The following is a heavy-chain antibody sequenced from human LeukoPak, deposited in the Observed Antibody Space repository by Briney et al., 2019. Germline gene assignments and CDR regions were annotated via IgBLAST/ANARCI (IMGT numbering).Heavy chain of an antibody. CDR3: ARAKQVAYYYYYMDV. CDR1: GGSITSSSYY. V-gene: IGHV4-39*07. Sequence: SETLSLTCTVSGGSITSSSYYWGWIRQPPGKGLEWIGSMYYSGSTNYNPSLKSRVTMSVDTSKNQFSLKLSSVTAADTAVYYCARAKQVAYYYYYMDVWGKGTTVTVSS. J-gene: IGHJ6*03. CDR2: MYYSGST. D-gene: IGHD6-6*01.